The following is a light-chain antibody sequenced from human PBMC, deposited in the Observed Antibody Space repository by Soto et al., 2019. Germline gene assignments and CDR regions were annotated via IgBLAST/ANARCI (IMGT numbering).Light chain of an antibody. CDR1: QSVSSY. CDR2: DAS. J-gene: IGKJ5*01. CDR3: QQRSNWPAT. V-gene: IGKV3-11*01. Sequence: EIVLTQSPATLSLSPGDRATLSCRASQSVSSYLAWYQQKPGQAPRLLIYDASNRATGIPARFSGSGSGTDFTLTISSLESEDVAVYYCQQRSNWPATFGQGTRLEIK.